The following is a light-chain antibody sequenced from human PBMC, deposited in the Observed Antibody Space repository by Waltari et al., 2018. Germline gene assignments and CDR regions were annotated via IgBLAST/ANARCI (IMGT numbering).Light chain of an antibody. Sequence: EIVLTQSPGTLSLSPGERATLSCRASHGISCNSLSWYQKKPGQPPRLLIFGASNWAAGIPDRFTGSGSGTDFTLTISRLEPEDFAVYYCQQYGTSPFTFGAGTRVEIK. CDR1: HGISCNS. CDR3: QQYGTSPFT. J-gene: IGKJ3*01. V-gene: IGKV3-20*01. CDR2: GAS.